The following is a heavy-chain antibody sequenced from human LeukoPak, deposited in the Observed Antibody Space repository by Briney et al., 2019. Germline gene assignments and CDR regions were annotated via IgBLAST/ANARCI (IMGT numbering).Heavy chain of an antibody. Sequence: SETLSLTCTVSGGSISSSSYYWGWIRQPPGKGLGWIGSIYYSGSTYYNPSLKSRVTISVDTSKNQFSLKLSSVTAADTAVYYCARQHDYSNYVDYWGQGTLVTVSS. CDR1: GGSISSSSYY. CDR3: ARQHDYSNYVDY. J-gene: IGHJ4*02. V-gene: IGHV4-39*01. D-gene: IGHD4-11*01. CDR2: IYYSGST.